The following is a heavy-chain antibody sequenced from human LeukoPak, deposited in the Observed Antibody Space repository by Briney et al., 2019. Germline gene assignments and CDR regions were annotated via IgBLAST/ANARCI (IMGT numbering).Heavy chain of an antibody. CDR3: TRAPCHGFPPGDDY. Sequence: NPSETLSLTCTVSGGSIGFYFWSWIRQSAGKGLEWIGRINGNGVTYYNPSLKGRVTMSIDTYKNQFSLNLSSVPAADTAVYYCTRAPCHGFPPGDDYWGQGPRVPVPS. CDR1: GGSIGFYF. CDR2: INGNGVT. J-gene: IGHJ4*02. D-gene: IGHD3-10*01. V-gene: IGHV4-4*07.